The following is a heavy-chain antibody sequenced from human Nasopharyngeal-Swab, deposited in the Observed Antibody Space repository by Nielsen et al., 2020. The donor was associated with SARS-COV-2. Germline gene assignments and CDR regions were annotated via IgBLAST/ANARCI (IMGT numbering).Heavy chain of an antibody. V-gene: IGHV2-70*01. CDR2: IDWDDDK. CDR3: ARIPPLDYYFDY. J-gene: IGHJ4*02. D-gene: IGHD3/OR15-3a*01. Sequence: WIRQPPGKALEWLALIDWDDDKYYSTSLKTRLTISKDTSKNQVVLTMTNMDPVDTATYHCARIPPLDYYFDYWGQGTLVTVSS.